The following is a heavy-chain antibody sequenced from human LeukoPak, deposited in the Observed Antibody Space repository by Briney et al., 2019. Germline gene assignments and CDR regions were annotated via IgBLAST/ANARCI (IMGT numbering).Heavy chain of an antibody. V-gene: IGHV1-8*01. CDR2: MSPNSGDT. D-gene: IGHD1-1*01. CDR1: GYTFSNLD. Sequence: ASVTVSCKTSGYTFSNLDINWLRQAPGQGLEWMGWMSPNSGDTGYAQKFQGRVSMTRDIFKSTAYMELSSLRSEDTAIYYCASNPPNTGDFYYWGLGTLVTVSS. CDR3: ASNPPNTGDFYY. J-gene: IGHJ4*02.